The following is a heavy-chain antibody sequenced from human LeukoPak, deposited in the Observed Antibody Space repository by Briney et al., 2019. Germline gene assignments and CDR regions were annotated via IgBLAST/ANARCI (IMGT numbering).Heavy chain of an antibody. CDR3: ARDQGGSGSLDP. Sequence: ASVKVSCKASGYTFTGYYMHWVRQAPGQGLEWMGWINPNSGGTNYAQKFQGRVTMTRDTSISTAYMELSRLRSDDTAVYYCARDQGGSGSLDPWGQGTLVTVSS. D-gene: IGHD6-25*01. CDR2: INPNSGGT. CDR1: GYTFTGYY. V-gene: IGHV1-2*02. J-gene: IGHJ5*02.